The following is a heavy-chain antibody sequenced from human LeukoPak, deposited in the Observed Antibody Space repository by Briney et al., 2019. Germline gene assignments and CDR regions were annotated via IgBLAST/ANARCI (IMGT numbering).Heavy chain of an antibody. CDR2: ITSSSNTM. Sequence: GGSLRLSCAASGFTFSRYNMNWVRQAPGKGLEWVSYITSSSNTMYYADPVKGRFTISRDNAKNSLYLQMDGLRAEDTAVYYCARYDYGDFEDYFYYMDVWGKGTAVSVSS. D-gene: IGHD4-17*01. CDR1: GFTFSRYN. V-gene: IGHV3-48*01. J-gene: IGHJ6*03. CDR3: ARYDYGDFEDYFYYMDV.